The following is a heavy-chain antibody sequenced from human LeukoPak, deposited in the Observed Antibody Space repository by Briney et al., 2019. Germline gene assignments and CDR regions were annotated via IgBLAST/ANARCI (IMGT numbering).Heavy chain of an antibody. Sequence: PWETLSLTCTVSGGSITINNYYWASIRQPPGQGLELIGSIVYSGSTYYIPSLKILVTISVDTSKNQFSLNLISVTAADTAVYYCARHEVNPNFDYWGQGTLVTVSS. CDR2: IVYSGST. V-gene: IGHV4-39*01. J-gene: IGHJ4*02. CDR1: GGSITINNYY. CDR3: ARHEVNPNFDY.